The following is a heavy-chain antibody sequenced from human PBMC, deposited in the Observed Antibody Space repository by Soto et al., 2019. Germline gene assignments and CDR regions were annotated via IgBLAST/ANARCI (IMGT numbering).Heavy chain of an antibody. D-gene: IGHD6-25*01. CDR1: GGSISSSSYY. Sequence: SETLSLTCTVSGGSISSSSYYWGWIRQPPGKGLEWIGSIYYSGSTYYNPSLKSRVTISVDTSKNQFSLKLSSVTAADTAVYYCARRAAAEYGYHGYYYYGMDVWGQGTTVTVSS. J-gene: IGHJ6*02. V-gene: IGHV4-39*01. CDR2: IYYSGST. CDR3: ARRAAAEYGYHGYYYYGMDV.